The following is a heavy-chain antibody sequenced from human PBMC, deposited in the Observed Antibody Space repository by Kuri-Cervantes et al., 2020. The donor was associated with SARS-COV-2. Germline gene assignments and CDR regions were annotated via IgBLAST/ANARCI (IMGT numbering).Heavy chain of an antibody. CDR3: ARAVYNSGFFDF. V-gene: IGHV3-33*08. J-gene: IGHJ4*02. CDR2: LWEDGSNE. D-gene: IGHD2-8*01. Sequence: GESLKISCAASGFTFSSYSMNWVRQAPGKGPEWVAGLWEDGSNEKHADSVKGRFSISRDNSKKMLYLQMNSLRDEDTAVYYCARAVYNSGFFDFWGQGTLVTVSS. CDR1: GFTFSSYS.